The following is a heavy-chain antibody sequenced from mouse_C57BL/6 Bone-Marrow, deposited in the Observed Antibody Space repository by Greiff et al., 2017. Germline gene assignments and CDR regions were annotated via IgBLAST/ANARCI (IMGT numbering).Heavy chain of an antibody. Sequence: VQLQQSGAELVRPGASVKLSCTASGFNIKDDYMHWVKQRPEQGLEWIGWIDPENGDTEYASKFQGKATITADTSSNTAYLQLSSLTSEDTAVYYCTTYDYDGGYAMDYWGQGTSGTVSS. CDR1: GFNIKDDY. J-gene: IGHJ4*01. CDR3: TTYDYDGGYAMDY. V-gene: IGHV14-4*01. CDR2: IDPENGDT. D-gene: IGHD2-4*01.